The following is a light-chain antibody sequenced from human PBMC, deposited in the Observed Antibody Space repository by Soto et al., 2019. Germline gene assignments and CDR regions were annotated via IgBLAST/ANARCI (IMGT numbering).Light chain of an antibody. J-gene: IGLJ1*01. V-gene: IGLV2-8*01. Sequence: VLTQPPSASGSPGQSVTISCTGTSSDVGGYNYVSWYQQHPGKAPKLMIYEVTKRPSGVPDRFSGSKSGNTASLTVSGLQAEDEGDYYCSSYAGTKNPYVFGTGTKVTVL. CDR3: SSYAGTKNPYV. CDR1: SSDVGGYNY. CDR2: EVT.